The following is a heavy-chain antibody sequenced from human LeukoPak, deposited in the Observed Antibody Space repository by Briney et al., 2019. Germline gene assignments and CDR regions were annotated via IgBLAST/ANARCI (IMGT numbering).Heavy chain of an antibody. CDR3: ARDKGTSYLSSFDY. V-gene: IGHV3-66*02. J-gene: IGHJ4*02. CDR2: IYSGGST. Sequence: GGSLRLSCAASGFTFDNYGMSWVRQAPGKGLEWVSIIYSGGSTYYADSVKGRFTISRDNSKNTLYLQMNSLRAADTAVYYCARDKGTSYLSSFDYWGQGTLVTVSS. CDR1: GFTFDNYG. D-gene: IGHD6-6*01.